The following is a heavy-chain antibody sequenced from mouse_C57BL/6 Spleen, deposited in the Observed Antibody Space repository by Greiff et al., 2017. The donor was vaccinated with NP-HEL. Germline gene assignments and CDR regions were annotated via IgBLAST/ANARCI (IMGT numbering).Heavy chain of an antibody. D-gene: IGHD1-1*01. CDR3: ARKGYGSSSLYYFDY. CDR2: IYTSDSET. Sequence: QVQLQQPGAELVRPGSSVKLSCKASGYTFTSYWMDWVKQRPGQGLEWIGNIYTSDSETHYNQKFKDKATLTVDKSSSTAYMQLSSLTSEDSAVYYCARKGYGSSSLYYFDYWGQGTTLTVSS. V-gene: IGHV1-61*01. J-gene: IGHJ2*01. CDR1: GYTFTSYW.